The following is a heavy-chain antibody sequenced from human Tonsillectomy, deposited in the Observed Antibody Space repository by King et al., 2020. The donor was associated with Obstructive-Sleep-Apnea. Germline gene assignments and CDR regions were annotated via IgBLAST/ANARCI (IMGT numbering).Heavy chain of an antibody. CDR1: GGTFSSYA. Sequence: EQLVQSGAEVKNSGSSVKVSCKASGGTFSSYAISWVRQAPGQGLEWMGGIIPFFGIANYAQKFQGRVTITADKSTSTAYMELSSLRSEDTAVYYCARSRKEMATIGDYYYGMDVWGQGTTVTVSS. CDR3: ARSRKEMATIGDYYYGMDV. V-gene: IGHV1-69*17. D-gene: IGHD5-24*01. J-gene: IGHJ6*02. CDR2: IIPFFGIA.